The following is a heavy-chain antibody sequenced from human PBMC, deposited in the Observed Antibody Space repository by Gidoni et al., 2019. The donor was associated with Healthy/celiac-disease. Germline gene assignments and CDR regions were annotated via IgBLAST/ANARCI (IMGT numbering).Heavy chain of an antibody. J-gene: IGHJ5*02. CDR1: GFTFSRYA. V-gene: IGHV3-30*01. D-gene: IGHD6-19*01. Sequence: QVQLVESGGGVVQPGRSLRLSCAASGFTFSRYAMHWVRQAPGKGLEWVAVISYDGSNKYYADSVKGRFTISRDNSKNTLYLQMNSLRAEDTAVYYCAREGIAVAGTNWFDPWGQGTLVTVSS. CDR2: ISYDGSNK. CDR3: AREGIAVAGTNWFDP.